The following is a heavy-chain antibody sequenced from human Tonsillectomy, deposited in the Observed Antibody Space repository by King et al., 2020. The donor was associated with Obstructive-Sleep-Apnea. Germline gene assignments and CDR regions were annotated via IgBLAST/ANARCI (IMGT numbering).Heavy chain of an antibody. CDR3: AGVEHIVGVTAITPEIPFDY. Sequence: VQLVESGGGLVQPGGSLRLSCAASGFTFSSFWVTWVRQAPGKGLEWVATIDHDGSETYYVDSVKGRFTISRDNAKNSLYLQMNGLRAEDTAMYYCAGVEHIVGVTAITPEIPFDYWGQGTLVTVSS. D-gene: IGHD2-21*02. J-gene: IGHJ4*02. CDR2: IDHDGSET. CDR1: GFTFSSFW. V-gene: IGHV3-7*01.